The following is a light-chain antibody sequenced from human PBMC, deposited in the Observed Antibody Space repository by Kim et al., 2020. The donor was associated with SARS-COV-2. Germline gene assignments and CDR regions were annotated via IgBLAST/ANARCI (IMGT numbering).Light chain of an antibody. CDR1: QDIGNY. Sequence: SIGDRVTVTCRASQDIGNYVNWYQQKPGKAPKLLIYAASTLKSGVPSRFSGDGSGTDFTLVISGLQLDDFATYFCQQSYSSPRFTFGPGTKVDIK. CDR3: QQSYSSPRFT. J-gene: IGKJ3*01. CDR2: AAS. V-gene: IGKV1-39*01.